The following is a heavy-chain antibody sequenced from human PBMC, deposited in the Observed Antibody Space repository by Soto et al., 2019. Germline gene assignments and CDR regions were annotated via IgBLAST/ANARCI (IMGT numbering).Heavy chain of an antibody. CDR3: ARDFQSVHLWFEESPGY. J-gene: IGHJ4*02. D-gene: IGHD3-10*01. CDR1: GYTFTSYA. CDR2: INAGNGNT. V-gene: IGHV1-3*01. Sequence: QVQLVQSGAEVKKPGASVKVSCKASGYTFTSYAMHWVRQAPGQRLEWMGWINAGNGNTKYSQKFQGRVTITRDTPESIAYMVSMNMRSDDTAMYYCARDFQSVHLWFEESPGYWGQGTLVTDSS.